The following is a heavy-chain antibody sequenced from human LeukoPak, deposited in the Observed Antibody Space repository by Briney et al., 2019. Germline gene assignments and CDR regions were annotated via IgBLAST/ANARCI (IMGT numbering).Heavy chain of an antibody. CDR3: AKDRGFDY. J-gene: IGHJ4*02. CDR1: GFTFSSYG. CDR2: ISYDGSNK. V-gene: IGHV3-30*18. Sequence: GGSLRLSCAASGFTFSSYGMHWVRQAPGKGLEWVAVISYDGSNKYYAVSVKGRFTISRDNSKNTLYLQMNSLRAEDTAVYYCAKDRGFDYWGQGTLVTVSS.